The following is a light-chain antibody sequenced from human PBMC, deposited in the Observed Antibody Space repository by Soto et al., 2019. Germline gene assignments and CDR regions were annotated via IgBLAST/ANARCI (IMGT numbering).Light chain of an antibody. CDR3: LQDHDDSWT. V-gene: IGKV1-6*01. CDR2: AAS. J-gene: IGKJ1*01. Sequence: AIQMTQSPSSLSASVGDRITITCRASQGIESDLSWYQQRPGKAPKLLIYAASNVHSGVPPRLSGSRSGTEFTLTISNLQPEDFASYYCLQDHDDSWTFGQGTKVDIK. CDR1: QGIESD.